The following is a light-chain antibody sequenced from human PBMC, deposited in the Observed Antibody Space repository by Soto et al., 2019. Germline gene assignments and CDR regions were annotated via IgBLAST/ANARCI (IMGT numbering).Light chain of an antibody. CDR2: GNS. CDR1: SSNIGAGYD. V-gene: IGLV1-40*01. Sequence: QSVLTQPPSVSGAPGQRVTISCTGSSSNIGAGYDVHWYQQLPGTAPKLLIYGNSNRPSGVPDRFSGSKSGTSASLAITGLQAEDEADYYCQSYDSLGVVFGGGTKLTVL. CDR3: QSYDSLGVV. J-gene: IGLJ2*01.